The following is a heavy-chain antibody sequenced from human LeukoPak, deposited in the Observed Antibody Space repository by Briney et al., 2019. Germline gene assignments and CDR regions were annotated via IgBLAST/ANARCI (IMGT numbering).Heavy chain of an antibody. CDR2: ISSSSSYI. CDR3: ARDGSGYSDPVDY. J-gene: IGHJ4*02. D-gene: IGHD3-22*01. CDR1: GFTFSSYT. V-gene: IGHV3-21*01. Sequence: GGSLRLSCAASGFTFSSYTMNWVRQAPGMGLEWVSSISSSSSYIYYADSVKGRFTISRHNAKNSLFLQMNSLRAEDSAVYYCARDGSGYSDPVDYWGQGTLVTVSS.